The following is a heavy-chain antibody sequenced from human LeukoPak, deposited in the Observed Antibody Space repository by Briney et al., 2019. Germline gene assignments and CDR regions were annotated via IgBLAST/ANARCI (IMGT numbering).Heavy chain of an antibody. Sequence: PGGSLRLSCVASGFTFSDYYMSWIREAPGKGLEWSSYISSSSSSTNYADSVKGRFTISRDNPKNSLYLLMNSLRAEDTAMYYCARDFIHRSGEANYWGQGTLVTVSS. CDR1: GFTFSDYY. CDR2: ISSSSSST. V-gene: IGHV3-11*05. CDR3: ARDFIHRSGEANY. J-gene: IGHJ4*02. D-gene: IGHD3-22*01.